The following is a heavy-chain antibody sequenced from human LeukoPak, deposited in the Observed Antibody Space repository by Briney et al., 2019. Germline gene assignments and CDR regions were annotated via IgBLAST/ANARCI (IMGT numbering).Heavy chain of an antibody. D-gene: IGHD1-14*01. V-gene: IGHV5-10-1*01. CDR2: IDPSDSYT. CDR3: ARNTGGTLTL. J-gene: IGHJ4*02. Sequence: GESLKTSCTGSGYTFTDHWISWVRRMPGKGLEWMGRIDPSDSYTQYIPSLQGHVTISTDKSISTAYLQWSSLKASDTAIYYCARNTGGTLTLWGQGTLVTVSS. CDR1: GYTFTDHW.